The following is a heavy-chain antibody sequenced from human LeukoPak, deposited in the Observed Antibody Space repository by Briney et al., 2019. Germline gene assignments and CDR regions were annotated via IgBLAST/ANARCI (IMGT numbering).Heavy chain of an antibody. D-gene: IGHD3-10*01. CDR1: GYSFTDYW. J-gene: IGHJ6*03. CDR2: IYPRDSEI. CDR3: ARLSRITMVRGAMDA. V-gene: IGHV5-51*01. Sequence: GESPKSSSKGAGYSFTDYWIAWVRQMPGQGLEWMGLIYPRDSEIRNSPSFQDQVTISADKSINTAYLQWSSLKASDTAMYYCARLSRITMVRGAMDAWGEGPPVTVSS.